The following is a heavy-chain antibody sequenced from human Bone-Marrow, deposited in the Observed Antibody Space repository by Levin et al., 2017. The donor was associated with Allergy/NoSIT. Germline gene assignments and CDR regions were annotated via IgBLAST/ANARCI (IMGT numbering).Heavy chain of an antibody. V-gene: IGHV2-26*01. CDR1: GFSLSNSRMG. D-gene: IGHD3-22*01. CDR3: ARIPWLIVGGYGMDV. J-gene: IGHJ6*02. CDR2: IFSNAEK. Sequence: ETLPLTCTVSGFSLSNSRMGVSWIRQPPGKALEWLAHIFSNAEKSYSISMKNRLTISKDTSRSQVVLTMTNMDPADTATYYCARIPWLIVGGYGMDVWGQGTTVTVSS.